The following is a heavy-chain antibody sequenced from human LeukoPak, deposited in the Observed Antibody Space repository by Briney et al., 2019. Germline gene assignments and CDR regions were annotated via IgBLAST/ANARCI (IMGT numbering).Heavy chain of an antibody. CDR1: GFTFSSCA. CDR2: ISGSGGST. V-gene: IGHV3-23*01. CDR3: ASNIGAFYYMDV. J-gene: IGHJ6*03. D-gene: IGHD5-12*01. Sequence: GGSLRLSCAASGFTFSSCAMSWVRQAPGKGLEWVSAISGSGGSTYYADSVKGRFTISRDNSKNTLYLQMNSLRAEDTAVYYCASNIGAFYYMDVWGKGTTVTVSS.